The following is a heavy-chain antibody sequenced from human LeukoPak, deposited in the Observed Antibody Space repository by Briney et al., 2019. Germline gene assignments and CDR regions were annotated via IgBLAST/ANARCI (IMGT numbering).Heavy chain of an antibody. J-gene: IGHJ3*01. CDR2: ISASGGST. Sequence: GGSLRLSCAASGLTFSRYAMSWVRQAPGKGLEWVSAISASGGSTYYADSVKGRFTISRDNSKNTLYLQMNSLRVEDTAVYYCAKEVYYFDTSGLYSFAFDVWGQGTMVTVPS. V-gene: IGHV3-23*01. D-gene: IGHD3-22*01. CDR1: GLTFSRYA. CDR3: AKEVYYFDTSGLYSFAFDV.